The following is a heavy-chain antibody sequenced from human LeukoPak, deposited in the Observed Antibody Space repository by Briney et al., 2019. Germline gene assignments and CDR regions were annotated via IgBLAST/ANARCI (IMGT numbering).Heavy chain of an antibody. CDR1: GGSISSGSYY. J-gene: IGHJ4*02. Sequence: SETLSLTCTVSGGSISSGSYYWRWIRQPAGKGREWIGRIYTSGSTNYNPSLKSRVTISVDTSKNQFSLKLSSVTAADTAVYYCAMYSSSSNNDYWGQGTLVTVSS. V-gene: IGHV4-61*02. CDR3: AMYSSSSNNDY. CDR2: IYTSGST. D-gene: IGHD6-6*01.